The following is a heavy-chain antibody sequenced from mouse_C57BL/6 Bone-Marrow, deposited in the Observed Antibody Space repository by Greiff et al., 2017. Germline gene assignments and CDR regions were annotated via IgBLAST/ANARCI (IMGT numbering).Heavy chain of an antibody. V-gene: IGHV1-64*01. CDR2: IHPNSGST. CDR1: GYTFTSYW. Sequence: QVQLQQPGAELVKPGASVKLSCKGSGYTFTSYWMHWVKQRPGQGLEWIGMIHPNSGSTNYNEKFKSKATLTVDKSSSTAYMQLSSLTSEDSAVYYCARGLYYGSTGFDYWGQGTTLTVSS. CDR3: ARGLYYGSTGFDY. J-gene: IGHJ2*01. D-gene: IGHD1-1*01.